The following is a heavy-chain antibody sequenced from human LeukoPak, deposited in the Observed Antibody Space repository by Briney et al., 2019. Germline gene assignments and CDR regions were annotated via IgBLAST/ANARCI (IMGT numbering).Heavy chain of an antibody. D-gene: IGHD5-12*01. V-gene: IGHV3-33*01. J-gene: IGHJ4*02. Sequence: GGSLRLSCEGSGFILSIYGIHWVRQAPGKGLEWVAVIWNDGSKKYYADSVMGRFTISRDNSRSTVYLQMNSLRADDTAVYYCAREWKDIVATITASADYWGQGTLVTVSS. CDR3: AREWKDIVATITASADY. CDR1: GFILSIYG. CDR2: IWNDGSKK.